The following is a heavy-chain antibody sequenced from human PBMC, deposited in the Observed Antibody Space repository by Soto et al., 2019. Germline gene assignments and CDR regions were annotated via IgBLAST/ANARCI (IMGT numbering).Heavy chain of an antibody. J-gene: IGHJ6*02. D-gene: IGHD5-18*01. CDR2: ISYDGSKT. V-gene: IGHV3-30-3*01. Sequence: QVQLVESGGGVVQPGTSLRLSCAASGFTFSSYAMHWVRQAPGKGLEWVALISYDGSKTYEADSVKGRFTISRDNSKNTLSLEVNRLRPEDTATYYCARDLDTNSFGWGPHGMDVWGQGTTVTVSS. CDR3: ARDLDTNSFGWGPHGMDV. CDR1: GFTFSSYA.